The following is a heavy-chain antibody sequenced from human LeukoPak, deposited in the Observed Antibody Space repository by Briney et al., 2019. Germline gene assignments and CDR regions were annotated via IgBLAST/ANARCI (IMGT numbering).Heavy chain of an antibody. CDR2: IYHSGST. CDR1: GGSISSGGYS. J-gene: IGHJ5*02. V-gene: IGHV4-30-2*01. D-gene: IGHD5-18*01. CDR3: ARGNPYSYGYNH. Sequence: SQTLSLTCAVSGGSISSGGYSWSWIRQPPGKGLEWIGYIYHSGSTYYNPSLKSRVTISVDRSKNQFSLKLSSVTAADTAVYYCARGNPYSYGYNHWGQGTLVTVSS.